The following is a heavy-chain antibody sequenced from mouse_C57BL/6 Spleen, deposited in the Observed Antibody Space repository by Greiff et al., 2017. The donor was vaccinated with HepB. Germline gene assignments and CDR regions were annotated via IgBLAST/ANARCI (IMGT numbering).Heavy chain of an antibody. D-gene: IGHD1-1*01. J-gene: IGHJ3*01. Sequence: QVQLQQPGAELVMPGASVKLSCKASGYTFTSYWMHWVKQRPGQGLEWIGEIDPSDSYTNYNQKFKGKATLTVDTSSSTAYMQLSSLTSEDSAVYYCARSPRSSPFAYWGQGTLVTVSA. CDR2: IDPSDSYT. CDR1: GYTFTSYW. V-gene: IGHV1-69*01. CDR3: ARSPRSSPFAY.